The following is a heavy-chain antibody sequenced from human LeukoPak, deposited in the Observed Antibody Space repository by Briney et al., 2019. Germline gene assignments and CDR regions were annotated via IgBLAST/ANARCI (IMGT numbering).Heavy chain of an antibody. CDR3: AKDGGDYFDY. J-gene: IGHJ4*02. CDR1: GLTVNSNY. D-gene: IGHD3-16*01. CDR2: ISWNSGSI. V-gene: IGHV3-9*03. Sequence: GGSLRLSCAASGLTVNSNYMSWVRQAPGKGLEWVSGISWNSGSIGYADSVKGRFTISRDNAKNSLYLQMNSLRAEDMALYYCAKDGGDYFDYWGQGTLVTVSS.